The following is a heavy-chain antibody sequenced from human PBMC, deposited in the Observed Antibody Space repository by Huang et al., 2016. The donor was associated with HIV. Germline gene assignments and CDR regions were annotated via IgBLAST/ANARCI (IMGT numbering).Heavy chain of an antibody. J-gene: IGHJ4*02. CDR1: GFSFSTYG. CDR2: ISYDRIKK. Sequence: VQLVESGGGVVQPGRSLRLACAASGFSFSTYGLHWVRQAPGKVLGWVSVISYDRIKKYYAHSVKGRFTISRDTSENKVYLQMNSLRHEDTAVYYCAKDGADEEWDIDYWGQGTLVTVSS. D-gene: IGHD1-26*01. CDR3: AKDGADEEWDIDY. V-gene: IGHV3-30*18.